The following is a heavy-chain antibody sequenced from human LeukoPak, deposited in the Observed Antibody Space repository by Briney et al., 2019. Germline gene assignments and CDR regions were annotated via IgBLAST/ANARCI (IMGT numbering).Heavy chain of an antibody. V-gene: IGHV3-23*01. J-gene: IGHJ4*02. D-gene: IGHD5-12*01. CDR1: GFTFTTYA. CDR3: ARSPAGLQRTYSGYGPLDY. Sequence: PGGSLRLSCAASGFTFTTYAMTWVRQAPGKGLEWVSGISDSGTNTYNADSVRGRFTISRDNSKNTLFLQMNSLRAEDTAVYYCARSPAGLQRTYSGYGPLDYWGQGTLVTVSS. CDR2: ISDSGTNT.